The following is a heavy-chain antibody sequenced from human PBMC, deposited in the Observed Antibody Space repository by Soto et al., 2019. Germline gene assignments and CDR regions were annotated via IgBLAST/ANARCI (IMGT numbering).Heavy chain of an antibody. J-gene: IGHJ5*02. CDR3: ARGTSGSYYTPFWFDP. CDR1: GGTFSSYA. CDR2: IIPIFGTA. V-gene: IGHV1-69*12. D-gene: IGHD3-10*01. Sequence: QVQLVQSGAEVKKPGSSVKVSCKASGGTFSSYAISWVRQAPGQGLEWMGGIIPIFGTANYAQKFQGRVTITADESTSTAYMELRRLRSEDTAVYYCARGTSGSYYTPFWFDPWGQGTLVTVSS.